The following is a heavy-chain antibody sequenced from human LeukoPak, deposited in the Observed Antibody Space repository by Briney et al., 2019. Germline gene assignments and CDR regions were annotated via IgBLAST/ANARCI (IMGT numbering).Heavy chain of an antibody. CDR1: GFTFRSYW. Sequence: GGSLRLSCAASGFTFRSYWIHWVRQAPGKGLVWVGRIDNDGSDTIYADSVKGRFTGSRDNAKNTLYLQMNSLRAEDTAVYFCARGGFSHGFDVWGQGTVVTVSS. CDR2: IDNDGSDT. D-gene: IGHD5-12*01. J-gene: IGHJ3*01. V-gene: IGHV3-74*01. CDR3: ARGGFSHGFDV.